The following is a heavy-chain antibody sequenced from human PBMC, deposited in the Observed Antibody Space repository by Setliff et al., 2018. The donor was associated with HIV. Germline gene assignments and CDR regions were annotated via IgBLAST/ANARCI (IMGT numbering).Heavy chain of an antibody. D-gene: IGHD3-10*01. CDR1: GYAISSGYY. Sequence: SSETLSLTCAVSGYAISSGYYWGWIRRPPGKGLEWIGSIYNRGSTYYNPSLKSRVTISVDTSKNQFSLKLSSVTAADTAVYYCTRELLRSWDGSENSYKPYYFDYWGQGTLVTVSS. CDR2: IYNRGST. CDR3: TRELLRSWDGSENSYKPYYFDY. J-gene: IGHJ4*02. V-gene: IGHV4-38-2*02.